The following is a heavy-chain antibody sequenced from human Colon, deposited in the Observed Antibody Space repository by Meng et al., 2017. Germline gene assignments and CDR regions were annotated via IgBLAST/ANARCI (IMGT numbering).Heavy chain of an antibody. CDR3: TTSDSGDYEDI. D-gene: IGHD4-17*01. CDR2: IKSIRDGGTV. J-gene: IGHJ4*02. V-gene: IGHV3-15*05. CDR1: GFIFSSVW. Sequence: GESLKISCVGSGFIFSSVWMSWVRQAPGKGLEWIGRIKSIRDGGTVAYAAPAKGRFTISRDDSKNTLFLQVDSLKTEDTADYYCTTSDSGDYEDIWGRGTLVTVSS.